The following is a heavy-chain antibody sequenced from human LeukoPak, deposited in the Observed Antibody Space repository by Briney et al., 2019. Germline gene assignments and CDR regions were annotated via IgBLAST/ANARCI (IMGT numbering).Heavy chain of an antibody. CDR3: ARQTYCGSYYPVFSFDY. J-gene: IGHJ4*02. Sequence: GESLKISCKGSGYSFTSYWIGWVRQMPGKGLEWMGIIYPGDSDTRYSPSFQGQVTISADKSISTAYLQWSSLKASDTAMYYCARQTYCGSYYPVFSFDYWGQGTLVTVSS. CDR1: GYSFTSYW. V-gene: IGHV5-51*01. CDR2: IYPGDSDT. D-gene: IGHD1-26*01.